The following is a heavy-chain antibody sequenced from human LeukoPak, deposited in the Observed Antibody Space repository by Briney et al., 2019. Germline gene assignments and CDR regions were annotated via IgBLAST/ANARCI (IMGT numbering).Heavy chain of an antibody. J-gene: IGHJ5*01. CDR3: ARLYYDSRGYYWFDG. V-gene: IGHV4-39*01. D-gene: IGHD3-22*01. CDR2: IYHMGTT. CDR1: GGSIIRTRFF. Sequence: ETVSLPCTVSGGSIIRTRFFWAWLRQPPERGLAWYGSIYHMGTTYAKPSLKSRVTISVDRSKNQFSLKLSSVTAANTAVYYGARLYYDSRGYYWFDGWGEGTLVTVSS.